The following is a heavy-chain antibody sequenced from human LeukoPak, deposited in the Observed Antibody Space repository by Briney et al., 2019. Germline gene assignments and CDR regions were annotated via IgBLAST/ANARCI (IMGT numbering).Heavy chain of an antibody. V-gene: IGHV3-30-3*01. J-gene: IGHJ5*02. Sequence: SCKASGYTFTGYYMHWVRQAPGKGLEWVAVISYDGSNKYYADSVKGRFTISRDNAKNSLYLQMNSLRAEDTAVYYCARGLVGATKYNWFDPWGQGTLVTVSS. CDR1: GYTFTGYY. CDR3: ARGLVGATKYNWFDP. D-gene: IGHD1-26*01. CDR2: ISYDGSNK.